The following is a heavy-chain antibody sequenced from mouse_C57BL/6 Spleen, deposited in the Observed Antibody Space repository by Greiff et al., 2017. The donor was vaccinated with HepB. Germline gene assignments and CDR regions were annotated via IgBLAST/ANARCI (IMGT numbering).Heavy chain of an antibody. CDR1: GYSITSGYY. CDR3: ARDLITTVVATPMDY. Sequence: EVKLVESGPGLVKPSQSLSLTCSVSGYSITSGYYWNWIRQFPGNKLEWMGYISYDGSNNYNPSLKNRISITRDTSTNQFFLKLNSMTTEDTATYYYARDLITTVVATPMDYWGQGTSVTVSS. J-gene: IGHJ4*01. D-gene: IGHD1-1*01. V-gene: IGHV3-6*01. CDR2: ISYDGSN.